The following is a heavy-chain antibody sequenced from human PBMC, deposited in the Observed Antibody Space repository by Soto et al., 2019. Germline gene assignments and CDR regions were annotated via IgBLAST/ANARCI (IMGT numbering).Heavy chain of an antibody. J-gene: IGHJ6*02. CDR3: ARDPWFETVDYYYYGMDV. Sequence: SGGSLRLSCAASGFTFSSYSMNWVRQAPGKGLEWVSYISSSSSTIYYADSVKGRFTISRDNAKNSLYLQMNSLRDEDTAVYYCARDPWFETVDYYYYGMDVWGQGTTVTVSS. D-gene: IGHD3-10*01. CDR1: GFTFSSYS. CDR2: ISSSSSTI. V-gene: IGHV3-48*02.